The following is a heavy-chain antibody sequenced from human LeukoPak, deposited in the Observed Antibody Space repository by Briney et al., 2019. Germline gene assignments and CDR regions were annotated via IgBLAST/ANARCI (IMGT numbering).Heavy chain of an antibody. Sequence: PSETLSLTCAVYGGSFSGYYWSWIRPPPGKGLEWIGEINHSGSTNYNPSLKRRVTISVDTSKNQFSLKLSSVTAADTAVYYCAREGLGIVLPIDYWGQGTLVTVSS. CDR3: AREGLGIVLPIDY. V-gene: IGHV4-34*01. J-gene: IGHJ4*02. CDR1: GGSFSGYY. D-gene: IGHD7-27*01. CDR2: INHSGST.